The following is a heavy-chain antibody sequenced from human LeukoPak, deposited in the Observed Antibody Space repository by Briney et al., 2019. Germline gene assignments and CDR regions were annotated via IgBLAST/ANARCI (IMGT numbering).Heavy chain of an antibody. CDR2: ISYDGSNK. D-gene: IGHD1-26*01. CDR1: GFTFSSYA. V-gene: IGHV3-30-3*01. CDR3: ARGSYQIKPFDY. J-gene: IGHJ4*02. Sequence: PGGSLRLSCAASGFTFSSYAMHWVRQAPGKGLEWVAVISYDGSNKYYADSVKGRFTISRDNSKNTLYLQMNSLRAEDTAVYYCARGSYQIKPFDYWGQGTLVTVSS.